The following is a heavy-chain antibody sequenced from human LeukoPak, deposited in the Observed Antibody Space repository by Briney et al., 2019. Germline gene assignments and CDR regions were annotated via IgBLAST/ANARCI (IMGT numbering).Heavy chain of an antibody. J-gene: IGHJ6*02. V-gene: IGHV1-18*04. CDR3: AREGLSPRYCSSTSCYRVYYYYYGMDV. CDR2: IPAYNGNT. CDR1: GYTFTGYY. D-gene: IGHD2-2*01. Sequence: ASVKVSCKASGYTFTGYYMHWARQPPGKGLEWMGWIPAYNGNTNYAEKLQGRVTMTTDTSTSTAYMELRSLRSDDTAVYYCAREGLSPRYCSSTSCYRVYYYYYGMDVWGQGTTVTVSS.